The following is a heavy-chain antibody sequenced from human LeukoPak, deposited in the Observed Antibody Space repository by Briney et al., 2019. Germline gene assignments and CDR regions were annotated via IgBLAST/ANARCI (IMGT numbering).Heavy chain of an antibody. CDR3: AKSSAGSCFSSSAY. CDR1: GFTFSNYV. V-gene: IGHV3-30*02. CDR2: IRYHGNDK. Sequence: PGGSLRLSCAASGFTFSNYVMHWVRQPPGKGLEWVAFIRYHGNDKYYSDSVKGRFTISRDNSKNTLYLQMNSLRAEDTAVYYCAKSSAGSCFSSSAYWGQGTLVTVSS. J-gene: IGHJ4*02. D-gene: IGHD2-15*01.